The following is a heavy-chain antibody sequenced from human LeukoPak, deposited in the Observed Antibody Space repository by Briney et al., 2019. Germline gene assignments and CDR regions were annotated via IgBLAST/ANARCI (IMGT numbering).Heavy chain of an antibody. V-gene: IGHV3-23*01. CDR1: GFTFSSYA. J-gene: IGHJ4*02. D-gene: IGHD7-27*01. CDR2: ISGSGGST. CDR3: TKTGGPWD. Sequence: PAGGSLRLSCAASGFTFSSYAMSWVRQAPGKGLEWVSAISGSGGSTYYADSVKGRFTIYRDDPENTLYLQMNTLRAEDTAVYYCTKTGGPWDWGQGTLVTVSS.